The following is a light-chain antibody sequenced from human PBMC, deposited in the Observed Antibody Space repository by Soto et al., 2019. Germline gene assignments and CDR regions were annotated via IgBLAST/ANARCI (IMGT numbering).Light chain of an antibody. Sequence: EIVLTQSPATLPLSPGERATLSCRASQSVSNYLAWYQQKPGQAPRLLIYDASNRASGIPARFSGSGSGTDFTLHISSLDPEDFAVYYCQQRSNWPPVTFGGGTKVEIK. CDR2: DAS. V-gene: IGKV3-11*01. CDR1: QSVSNY. CDR3: QQRSNWPPVT. J-gene: IGKJ4*01.